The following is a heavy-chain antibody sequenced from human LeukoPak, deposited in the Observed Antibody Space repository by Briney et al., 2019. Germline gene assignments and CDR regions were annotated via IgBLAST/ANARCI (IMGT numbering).Heavy chain of an antibody. CDR3: ARTGYGVVHAFDI. Sequence: GGSLRLSCAASGFTFSSYSMNWVRQAPGKGLEWVSSISSSSSYIYYADSVKGRFTISRDNAKNSLYLQMNSLRAEDTAVYYCARTGYGVVHAFDIWGQGTMVTVSS. D-gene: IGHD1-14*01. J-gene: IGHJ3*02. V-gene: IGHV3-21*01. CDR2: ISSSSSYI. CDR1: GFTFSSYS.